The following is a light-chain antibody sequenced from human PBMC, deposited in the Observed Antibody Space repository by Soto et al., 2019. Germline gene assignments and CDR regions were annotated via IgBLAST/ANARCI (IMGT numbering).Light chain of an antibody. CDR1: QGISSA. CDR2: DAS. Sequence: AIQLTQSPSSLSASVGDRVTITCRASQGISSALAWYQQKPGKAPKLLIYDASSLESGVPSRFSGSGSGTDFTLTISSLQPEDFSTYYCQQFNNFLFTFGPGTKVDIK. CDR3: QQFNNFLFT. V-gene: IGKV1D-13*01. J-gene: IGKJ3*01.